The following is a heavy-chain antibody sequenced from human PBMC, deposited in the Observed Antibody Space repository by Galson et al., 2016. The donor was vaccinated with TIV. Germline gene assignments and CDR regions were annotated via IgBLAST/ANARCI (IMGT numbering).Heavy chain of an antibody. CDR3: ARRFSERLTDDYHEVFDI. CDR1: GDSLRSSNYF. J-gene: IGHJ3*02. CDR2: IFYSGGT. D-gene: IGHD3-16*01. V-gene: IGHV4-39*07. Sequence: TLSLTCTVSGDSLRSSNYFWAWIRQPPGKGLEWIASIFYSGGTYYNPSLKNRLTTSVDTSKNQVSQRLSAVTAADTAVYYCARRFSERLTDDYHEVFDIWGQGTMVTVSS.